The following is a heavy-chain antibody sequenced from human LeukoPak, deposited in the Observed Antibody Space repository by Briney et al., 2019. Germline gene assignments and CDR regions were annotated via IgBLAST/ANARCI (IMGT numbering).Heavy chain of an antibody. D-gene: IGHD3-9*01. CDR3: ARVLRYFDWLSPPDYYYYYMDV. V-gene: IGHV4-39*07. CDR1: GGSISSSSYY. Sequence: TSETLSLTCTVSGGSISSSSYYWGWIRQPPGKGLEWIGSIYYSGSTYYNPSLKSRVTISVDTSKNQFSLKLSSVTAADTAVYYCARVLRYFDWLSPPDYYYYYMDVWGKGTTVTISS. CDR2: IYYSGST. J-gene: IGHJ6*03.